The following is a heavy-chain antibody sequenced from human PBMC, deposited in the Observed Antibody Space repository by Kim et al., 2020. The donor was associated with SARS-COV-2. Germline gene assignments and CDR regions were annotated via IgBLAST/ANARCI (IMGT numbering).Heavy chain of an antibody. Sequence: YVSSVKGRFTISRDNAKNSQYLQMNSLRAEDTAVYYCARYTIFGVVSFDYWGQGTLVTVSS. D-gene: IGHD3-3*01. V-gene: IGHV3-7*04. J-gene: IGHJ4*02. CDR3: ARYTIFGVVSFDY.